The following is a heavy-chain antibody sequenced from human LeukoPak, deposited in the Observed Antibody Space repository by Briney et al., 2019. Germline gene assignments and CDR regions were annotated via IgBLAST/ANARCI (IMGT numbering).Heavy chain of an antibody. V-gene: IGHV4-31*03. CDR1: GGSMSSDGYY. CDR3: ARGISKVPRPAPYYKRWFDP. D-gene: IGHD2-2*01. J-gene: IGHJ5*02. Sequence: SETLSLTCTVSGGSMSSDGYYWSWIRQHPGKGLEWIGSIYYSGSTYYNPSLKSRIIISVDTSKNQFSLKLSSVTAADTAVYYCARGISKVPRPAPYYKRWFDPWGQGTLVTVSS. CDR2: IYYSGST.